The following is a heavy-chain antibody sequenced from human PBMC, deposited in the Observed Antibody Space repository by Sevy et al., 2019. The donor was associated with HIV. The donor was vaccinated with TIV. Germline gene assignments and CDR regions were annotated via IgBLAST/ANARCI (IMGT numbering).Heavy chain of an antibody. D-gene: IGHD1-1*01. CDR2: TYYRSKWYN. CDR1: GDSVSSSSAA. V-gene: IGHV6-1*01. Sequence: SQTLSLTCAISGDSVSSSSAAWNWFRQSPSRGLEWLGRTYYRSKWYNNYAVSVKSRVTINPDTSENQFSLHLNSVTPEDTAVYFCARGDELNSYHYGMDVWGQGTTVTVSS. J-gene: IGHJ6*02. CDR3: ARGDELNSYHYGMDV.